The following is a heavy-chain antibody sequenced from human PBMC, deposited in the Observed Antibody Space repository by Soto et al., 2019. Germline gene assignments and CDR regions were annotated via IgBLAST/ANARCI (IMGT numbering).Heavy chain of an antibody. CDR1: GYSFTSYW. Sequence: PGESLKISCKGSGYSFTSYWISWVRQMPGKGLEWMGRIDPSDSYTNYSPSFQGHVTISADKSISTAYLQWSSLKASDTAMYYCARHAFRTASIAAAGPAFDPWGQGTLVTVSS. V-gene: IGHV5-10-1*01. J-gene: IGHJ5*02. CDR2: IDPSDSYT. CDR3: ARHAFRTASIAAAGPAFDP. D-gene: IGHD6-13*01.